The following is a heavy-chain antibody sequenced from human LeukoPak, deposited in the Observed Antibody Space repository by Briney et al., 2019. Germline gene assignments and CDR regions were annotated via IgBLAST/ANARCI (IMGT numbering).Heavy chain of an antibody. D-gene: IGHD1-7*01. Sequence: ASVKVSCKASGYTFTGYYMHWVRQAPGQGLEWMGWINPNSGGTNYAQRFQGRVTMTRDTSISTAYMELSRLRSDDTAVYYCAREDSALNSGIDYWGQGTLVTVSS. V-gene: IGHV1-2*02. CDR2: INPNSGGT. CDR3: AREDSALNSGIDY. J-gene: IGHJ4*02. CDR1: GYTFTGYY.